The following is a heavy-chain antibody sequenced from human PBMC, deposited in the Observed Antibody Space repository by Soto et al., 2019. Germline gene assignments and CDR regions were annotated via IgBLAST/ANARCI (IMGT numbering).Heavy chain of an antibody. CDR2: VYNSGST. J-gene: IGHJ4*02. Sequence: TSETLSLTCTVSGGSISSNYWTWIRQPPGKGLEWIGYVYNSGSTNYNPSLKSRVTISEDTSKSQFSLKVNSMTAADTAVYYCARYRREAVAGYTLDNWGQGILVTVSS. CDR1: GGSISSNY. V-gene: IGHV4-59*01. CDR3: ARYRREAVAGYTLDN. D-gene: IGHD6-13*01.